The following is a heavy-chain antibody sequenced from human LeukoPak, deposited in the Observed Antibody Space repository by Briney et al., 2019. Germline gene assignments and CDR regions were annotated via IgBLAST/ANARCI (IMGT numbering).Heavy chain of an antibody. Sequence: PSGTLSLTCTVSGGSVSSGSYYWSWIRQPPGKGLEWIGYIYYSGSTNYNPSLKSRVTISVDTSKNQFSLKLSSVTAADTAVYYCVRDAPTWGYQYPRGHWFDPWGQGTLVTVSS. D-gene: IGHD3-16*01. CDR2: IYYSGST. CDR1: GGSVSSGSYY. J-gene: IGHJ5*02. CDR3: VRDAPTWGYQYPRGHWFDP. V-gene: IGHV4-61*01.